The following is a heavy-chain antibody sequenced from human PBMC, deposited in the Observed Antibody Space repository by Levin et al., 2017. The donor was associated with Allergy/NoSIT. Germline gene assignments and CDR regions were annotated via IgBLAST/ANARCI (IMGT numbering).Heavy chain of an antibody. V-gene: IGHV1-18*01. Sequence: ASVKVSCKASGYTLTSYGISWVRQAPGQGLEWMGWISAHNGHTKSAQKLQGRVTMTTDTSTSTAYMELRSLRSDDTAVYYCARDRGGWYGDYDGMDVWGQGTTVTVSS. CDR1: GYTLTSYG. CDR3: ARDRGGWYGDYDGMDV. CDR2: ISAHNGHT. D-gene: IGHD6-19*01. J-gene: IGHJ6*02.